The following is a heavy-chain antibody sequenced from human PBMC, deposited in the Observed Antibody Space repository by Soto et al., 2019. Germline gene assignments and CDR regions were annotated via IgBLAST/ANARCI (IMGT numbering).Heavy chain of an antibody. CDR1: GYSFTSYW. Sequence: GESLKISCKGSGYSFTSYWIGWVRQMPGKGLEWMGIIYPGDSDTRYSPSFQGQVTISADKSISTAYLQWSSLKASDTAMYYCARHVIQHGYCGGDCPGDFDYWGQGTLVTVSS. D-gene: IGHD2-21*02. J-gene: IGHJ4*02. CDR3: ARHVIQHGYCGGDCPGDFDY. V-gene: IGHV5-51*01. CDR2: IYPGDSDT.